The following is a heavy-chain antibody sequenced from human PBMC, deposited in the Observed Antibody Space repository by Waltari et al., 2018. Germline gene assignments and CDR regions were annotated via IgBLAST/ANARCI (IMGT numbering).Heavy chain of an antibody. D-gene: IGHD6-6*01. Sequence: QVQLVQSGAEGKKPGASVKVSCKVSGYTLTELSMHWVRQAPGKGLEWMGGFDPEDGETIYAQKFQGRVTMTEDTSTDTAYMELSSLRSEDTAVYYCATAYLTSPIAAREVGVWGQGTTVTVSS. V-gene: IGHV1-24*01. J-gene: IGHJ6*02. CDR1: GYTLTELS. CDR3: ATAYLTSPIAAREVGV. CDR2: FDPEDGET.